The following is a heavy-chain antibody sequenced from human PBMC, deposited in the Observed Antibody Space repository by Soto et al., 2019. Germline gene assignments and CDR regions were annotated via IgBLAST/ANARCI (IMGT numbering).Heavy chain of an antibody. V-gene: IGHV3-74*01. Sequence: EVQLVESGGGLVQPGGSLRLSCAASGFTFSGSWMHWVRQAPGKGLVWVSRINGDGSGTSYADFVKGRFTISRDDAKNTLFLQMNGLRAEDTAVYCCARGIFGSGTANDYWGQGTLVTVSS. J-gene: IGHJ4*02. D-gene: IGHD3-10*01. CDR2: INGDGSGT. CDR3: ARGIFGSGTANDY. CDR1: GFTFSGSW.